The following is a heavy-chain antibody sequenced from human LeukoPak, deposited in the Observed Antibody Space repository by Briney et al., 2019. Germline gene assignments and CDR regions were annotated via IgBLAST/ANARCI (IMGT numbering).Heavy chain of an antibody. J-gene: IGHJ4*02. CDR1: GDSISNYY. CDR2: IYYSGST. D-gene: IGHD3-16*01. V-gene: IGHV4-59*01. CDR3: ARGGYASSQSTRFDY. Sequence: PSETLSLTCTVSGDSISNYYWSWIRQPPGKGLEWIGYIYYSGSTDYNPSHKSRVTISVDTSKNQFSLRLSSVTAADTAIYYCARGGYASSQSTRFDYWGQGALVTVSS.